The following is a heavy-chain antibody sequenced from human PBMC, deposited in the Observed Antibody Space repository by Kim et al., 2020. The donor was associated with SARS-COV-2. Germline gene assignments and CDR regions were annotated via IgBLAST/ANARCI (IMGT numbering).Heavy chain of an antibody. CDR3: ARGDLVTFGGVIVEDYYYYGMDV. CDR2: IIPIFGTA. D-gene: IGHD3-16*02. J-gene: IGHJ6*02. CDR1: GGTFSSYA. Sequence: SVKVSCKASGGTFSSYAISWVRQAPGQGLEWMGGIIPIFGTANYAQKFQGRVTITADESTSTAYMELSSLRSEDTAVYYCARGDLVTFGGVIVEDYYYYGMDVWGQGTTVTVSS. V-gene: IGHV1-69*13.